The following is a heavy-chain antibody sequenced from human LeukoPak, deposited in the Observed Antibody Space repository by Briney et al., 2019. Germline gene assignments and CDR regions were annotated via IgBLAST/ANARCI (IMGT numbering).Heavy chain of an antibody. CDR3: ARGPMVWGVGDYWYFDL. CDR1: GYTFTGYY. D-gene: IGHD2-8*01. J-gene: IGHJ2*01. CDR2: INPNSGGT. V-gene: IGHV1-2*02. Sequence: GASVKVSCKASGYTFTGYYMHWVRQAPGQGLEWMGWINPNSGGTNYAQDFHGRVTMTRDTSVSTAYMELRSLRSDDTAVYYCARGPMVWGVGDYWYFDLWGRGTLVTVSS.